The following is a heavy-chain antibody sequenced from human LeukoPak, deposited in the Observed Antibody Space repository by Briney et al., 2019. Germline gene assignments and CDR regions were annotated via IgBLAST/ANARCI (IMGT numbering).Heavy chain of an antibody. D-gene: IGHD2-15*01. Sequence: GGSLRLSCAASGFTFSDHYMDWVRQAPGKGLEWVGRTRNKANSYTTAYAASVKGRFTISRDDSKSIAYLQMNSLKTDDTAMYYCTRGGVVAAAYYYYYMDVWGKGTTVTVSS. J-gene: IGHJ6*03. CDR1: GFTFSDHY. V-gene: IGHV3-72*01. CDR3: TRGGVVAAAYYYYYMDV. CDR2: TRNKANSYTT.